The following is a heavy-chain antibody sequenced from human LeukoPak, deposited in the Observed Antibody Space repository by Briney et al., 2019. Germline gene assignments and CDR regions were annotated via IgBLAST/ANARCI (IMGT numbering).Heavy chain of an antibody. CDR1: GFTFSSYE. CDR3: ARDRDGDYVDY. V-gene: IGHV3-48*03. Sequence: PGGSLRLSCAASGFTFSSYEMNWVRQAPGKGLEWASYISRSGSTIYYADSVKGRFTISRDNAKNSLYLQMNSLRAEDTAVYYCARDRDGDYVDYWGQGTLVTVSS. CDR2: ISRSGSTI. D-gene: IGHD4-17*01. J-gene: IGHJ4*02.